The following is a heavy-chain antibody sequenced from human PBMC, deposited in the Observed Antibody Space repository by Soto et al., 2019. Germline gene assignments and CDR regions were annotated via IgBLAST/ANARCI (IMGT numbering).Heavy chain of an antibody. CDR2: INHSGST. Sequence: SETLSLTCAVYGGSFSGYYWSWIRQPPGKGLEWIGEINHSGSTNYNPSLKSRVTISVDTSKNQFSLKLSSVTAADTAVYCCARAKDGRPYNWFDPWGQGTLVTVSS. J-gene: IGHJ5*02. CDR3: ARAKDGRPYNWFDP. V-gene: IGHV4-34*01. CDR1: GGSFSGYY.